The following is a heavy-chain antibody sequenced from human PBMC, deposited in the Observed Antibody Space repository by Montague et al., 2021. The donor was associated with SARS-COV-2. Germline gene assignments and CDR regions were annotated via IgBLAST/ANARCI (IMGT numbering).Heavy chain of an antibody. CDR2: INPDSGGT. V-gene: IGHV1-2*04. D-gene: IGHD2-15*01. CDR1: GYTFTGDY. Sequence: SGKVSFKASGYTFTGDYIHWVRQAPGQGLEWMGWINPDSGGTNYAQKFQGWVTMTRDTSISTAYMELSRLRSDDTAVYYCARNLYVRDCSGGSCYPQGGMDVWGQGTTVTVPS. CDR3: ARNLYVRDCSGGSCYPQGGMDV. J-gene: IGHJ6*02.